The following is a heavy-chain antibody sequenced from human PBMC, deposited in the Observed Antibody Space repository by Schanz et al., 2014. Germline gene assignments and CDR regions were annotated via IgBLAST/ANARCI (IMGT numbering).Heavy chain of an antibody. D-gene: IGHD6-6*01. V-gene: IGHV3-NL1*01. Sequence: QVQLVESGGGVAQPGRSLRLSCAASGFTFSSYGMHWVRQAPGKGLEWVSTIYSSGSTYYADSVRGRFTISRDNSMNTVYLQMNSLRSDDTAVYYCARDQSPYTNSSDVRYFDYWGQGSLVTVSS. CDR1: GFTFSSYG. J-gene: IGHJ4*02. CDR2: IYSSGST. CDR3: ARDQSPYTNSSDVRYFDY.